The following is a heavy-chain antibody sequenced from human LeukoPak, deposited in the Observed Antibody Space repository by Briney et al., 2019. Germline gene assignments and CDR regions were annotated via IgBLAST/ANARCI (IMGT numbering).Heavy chain of an antibody. CDR2: IWYDGSNK. Sequence: GGSLRLSCAASGFTFSSYGMHWVRQAPGKGLEWVAVIWYDGSNKYYADSVKGRFTISRDNSKNTLYLQMNSLRAEDTAVYYCARGQSLVRGPERFDPWSQGTLVTVSS. CDR1: GFTFSSYG. V-gene: IGHV3-33*01. D-gene: IGHD6-19*01. J-gene: IGHJ5*02. CDR3: ARGQSLVRGPERFDP.